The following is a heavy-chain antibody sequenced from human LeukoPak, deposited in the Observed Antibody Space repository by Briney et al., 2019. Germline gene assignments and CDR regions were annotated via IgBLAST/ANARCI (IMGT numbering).Heavy chain of an antibody. Sequence: ASVKVSCTASGYTFTSYYMHWVRQAPGQGLEWMGWINPNSGGTNYAQKFQGRVTMTRDTSISTAYMELSRLRSDDTAVYYCARGGVAASGPTVRFDPWGQGTLVTVSS. V-gene: IGHV1-2*02. CDR1: GYTFTSYY. CDR3: ARGGVAASGPTVRFDP. D-gene: IGHD6-13*01. J-gene: IGHJ5*02. CDR2: INPNSGGT.